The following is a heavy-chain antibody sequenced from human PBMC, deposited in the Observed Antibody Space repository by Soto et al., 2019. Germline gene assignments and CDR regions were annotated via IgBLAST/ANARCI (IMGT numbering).Heavy chain of an antibody. J-gene: IGHJ6*02. CDR1: GGTFSSYA. CDR2: IIPIFGTA. CDR3: ARDGTPYSNYGVYYYYGMDV. D-gene: IGHD4-4*01. V-gene: IGHV1-69*13. Sequence: SVKVSCKASGGTFSSYAISWVRQAPGQGLEWMGGIIPIFGTANYAQKFQGRVTVTADESTSTAYMELSSLRSEDTAVYYCARDGTPYSNYGVYYYYGMDVWGQGTTVTVSS.